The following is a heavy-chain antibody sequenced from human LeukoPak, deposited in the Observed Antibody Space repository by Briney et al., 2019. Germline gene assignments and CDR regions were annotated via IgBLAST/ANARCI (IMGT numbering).Heavy chain of an antibody. CDR1: GGSISSYY. V-gene: IGHV4-59*01. J-gene: IGHJ4*02. CDR3: AFSLTRIPAAPFDY. D-gene: IGHD2-2*01. Sequence: PSETLSLTCTVSGGSISSYYWSWIRQPPGKGLEWIGYIYYSGSTNYNPSLKSRVTIAVDTSKNQFSLKLSSVTAADTAVYYCAFSLTRIPAAPFDYWGQGTLVTVSS. CDR2: IYYSGST.